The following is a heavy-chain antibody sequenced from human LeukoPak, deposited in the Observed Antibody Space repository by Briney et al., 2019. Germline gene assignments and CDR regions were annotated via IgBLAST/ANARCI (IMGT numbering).Heavy chain of an antibody. CDR1: GFTFSSYA. J-gene: IGHJ3*02. Sequence: GGSLRLSCAASGFTFSSYAMSWVRQAPGKGLEWVSSISSSSSYIYYADSVKGRFTISRDNAKNSLYLQMNSLRAEDTAVYYCAKDQPYHLYGGNDAFDIWGQGTMVTVSS. V-gene: IGHV3-21*04. CDR2: ISSSSSYI. CDR3: AKDQPYHLYGGNDAFDI. D-gene: IGHD4-23*01.